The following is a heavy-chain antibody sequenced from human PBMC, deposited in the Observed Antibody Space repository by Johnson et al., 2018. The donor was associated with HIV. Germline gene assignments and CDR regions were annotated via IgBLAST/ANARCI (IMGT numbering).Heavy chain of an antibody. CDR3: ERAGVVFSTASQDAFDI. CDR2: ISSAGSNK. V-gene: IGHV3-30*04. Sequence: QVQLVESGGGVVQPGRSLRLSCAASGFTFSSYAMHWVRQAPGKGLEWVAVISSAGSNKYYADSVNGRFTISRDNSNNTLYLQMNSLRAEDTGVYYCERAGVVFSTASQDAFDIWGQGTMVTVSS. CDR1: GFTFSSYA. J-gene: IGHJ3*02. D-gene: IGHD2-21*01.